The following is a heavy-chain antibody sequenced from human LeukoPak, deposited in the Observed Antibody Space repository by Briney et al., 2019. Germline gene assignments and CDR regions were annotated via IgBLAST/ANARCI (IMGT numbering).Heavy chain of an antibody. CDR1: GFTVSSNY. V-gene: IGHV3-66*01. Sequence: GGSLRLSCAASGFTVSSNYMSWVRQAPGKGLEWVSVIYSGGSTYYADSVKGRFTISRDNSKNTLYLQMNSLRAEDTAVYYCARVSGSELGIVRYYFDYWGQGTLVTVSS. CDR2: IYSGGST. J-gene: IGHJ4*02. D-gene: IGHD7-27*01. CDR3: ARVSGSELGIVRYYFDY.